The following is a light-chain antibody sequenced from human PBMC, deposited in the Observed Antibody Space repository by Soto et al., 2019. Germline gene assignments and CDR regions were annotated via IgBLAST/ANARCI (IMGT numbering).Light chain of an antibody. CDR3: QQYNNWPPYT. CDR2: GAS. CDR1: QSVSSN. Sequence: EIVMTQSPATLSVSPGERATLSCRASQSVSSNLAWYQQKPGQAPRLLIYGASTRATGLPARFSGSGSGTEFTLTISSLQSEDFAVYYCQQYNNWPPYTFGQGTKLEMK. J-gene: IGKJ2*01. V-gene: IGKV3-15*01.